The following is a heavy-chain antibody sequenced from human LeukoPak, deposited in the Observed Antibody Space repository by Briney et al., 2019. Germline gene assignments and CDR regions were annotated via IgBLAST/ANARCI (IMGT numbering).Heavy chain of an antibody. J-gene: IGHJ4*02. CDR1: GFTVSSNY. CDR3: ARDLSYYDSSGYLAY. Sequence: GGSLRLSCAASGFTVSSNYMSWVRQAPGKGLEWVANIKQDGSEKYYVDSVKGRFTISRDNAKNSLYLQMNSLRAEDTAVYYCARDLSYYDSSGYLAYWGQGTLVTVSS. D-gene: IGHD3-22*01. V-gene: IGHV3-7*01. CDR2: IKQDGSEK.